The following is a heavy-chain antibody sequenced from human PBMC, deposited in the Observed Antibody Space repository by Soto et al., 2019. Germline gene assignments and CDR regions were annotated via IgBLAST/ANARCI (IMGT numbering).Heavy chain of an antibody. CDR3: ARRCSGGSCYSSQYFYGMDV. CDR2: IYPGDSET. V-gene: IGHV5-51*01. CDR1: GYSFTNYW. J-gene: IGHJ6*02. D-gene: IGHD2-15*01. Sequence: PGESLKISCKGSGYSFTNYWIAWVRQMPGKGLEWMAIIYPGDSETKYSPSFQGQVTISADKYISTAYLQWSSLKASDTATYYCARRCSGGSCYSSQYFYGMDVWCQGTTVTVFS.